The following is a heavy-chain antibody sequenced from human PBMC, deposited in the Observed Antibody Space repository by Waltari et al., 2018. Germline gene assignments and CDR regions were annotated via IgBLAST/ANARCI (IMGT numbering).Heavy chain of an antibody. CDR1: GFSFSDSS. V-gene: IGHV3-73*01. CDR2: IRSKSYSYLT. Sequence: EVKLVESGGGFVQPGGLGKLSGDASGFSFSDSSTLCARQTSGKGLEWLGRIRSKSYSYLTTHAASVRGRFTISRDDSKNTAYLQMNSLKIDDTAVYFCARGPDLAICRSGSCQFDYWGQGTLVTVSS. D-gene: IGHD2-15*01. CDR3: ARGPDLAICRSGSCQFDY. J-gene: IGHJ4*02.